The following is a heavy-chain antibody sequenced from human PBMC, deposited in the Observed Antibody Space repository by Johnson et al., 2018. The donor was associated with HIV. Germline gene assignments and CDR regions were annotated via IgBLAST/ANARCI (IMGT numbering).Heavy chain of an antibody. CDR1: GFTFDDYG. CDR2: IYSGGST. D-gene: IGHD3-22*01. J-gene: IGHJ3*02. Sequence: VQLVESGGGVVRPGGSLRLSCAASGFTFDDYGMSWVRQAPGKGLEWVSVIYSGGSTYYADSVKGRFTISRDNSKNTLYLQMNSLKTEDTAVYYCTTGSSGSNAFDIWGQGTIVTVSS. CDR3: TTGSSGSNAFDI. V-gene: IGHV3-66*01.